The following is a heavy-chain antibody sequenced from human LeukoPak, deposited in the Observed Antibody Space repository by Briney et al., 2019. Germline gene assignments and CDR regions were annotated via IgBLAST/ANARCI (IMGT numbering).Heavy chain of an antibody. CDR1: GGSISSGSYY. D-gene: IGHD3-10*01. Sequence: PSQTLSLTCTVSGGSISSGSYYWSWIRQPAGKGLEWIGRIYTSGSTNYNPSLKSRVTISVDTSKNQFSLKLSSVTAADTAVYYCARDHTMVRGHPDYWGQGTLVTVSS. CDR3: ARDHTMVRGHPDY. J-gene: IGHJ4*02. CDR2: IYTSGST. V-gene: IGHV4-61*02.